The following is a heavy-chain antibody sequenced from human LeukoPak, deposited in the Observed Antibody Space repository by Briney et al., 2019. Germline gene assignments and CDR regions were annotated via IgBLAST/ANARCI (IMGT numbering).Heavy chain of an antibody. CDR1: GYTFSTYW. Sequence: GESLKISCKASGYTFSTYWIAWVRQMPGQGLEWMGIIYPSDSEARYSPSFQGQVTISVDKSISTAYLQWRSLKASDTAMYYCARRRAASTIYHYSMDFWGDGTTVIVSS. J-gene: IGHJ6*04. CDR2: IYPSDSEA. CDR3: ARRRAASTIYHYSMDF. V-gene: IGHV5-51*01. D-gene: IGHD5/OR15-5a*01.